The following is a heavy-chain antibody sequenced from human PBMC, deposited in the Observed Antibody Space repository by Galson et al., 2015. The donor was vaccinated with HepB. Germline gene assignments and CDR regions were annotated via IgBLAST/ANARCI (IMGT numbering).Heavy chain of an antibody. J-gene: IGHJ4*02. CDR1: GFTFSSYS. Sequence: SLRLSCAATGFTFSSYSMNWVRQAPGKGLEWVSYISSSSSTIYYADSVKGRFTISRDNAKNSLYLQMNSLRDEDTAVYYCAREKTIGWTTSGHFDYWGQGTLVTVSS. CDR2: ISSSSSTI. CDR3: AREKTIGWTTSGHFDY. V-gene: IGHV3-48*02. D-gene: IGHD4-17*01.